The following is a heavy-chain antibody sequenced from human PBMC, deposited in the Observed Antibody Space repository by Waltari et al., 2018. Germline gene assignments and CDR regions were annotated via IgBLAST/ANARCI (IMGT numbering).Heavy chain of an antibody. V-gene: IGHV3-33*01. CDR2: IWYDGRYE. CDR3: ARDFASTYFFDY. CDR1: GFDFRGYV. J-gene: IGHJ4*02. Sequence: VQPGRSLRLSCAASGFDFRGYVMHWVRQAPGKGLEWVAVIWYDGRYEYYADSVKGRFTISRDNSKDTLYLQMNSLRAEDTAVYYCARDFASTYFFDYWGQGTLVTVSS.